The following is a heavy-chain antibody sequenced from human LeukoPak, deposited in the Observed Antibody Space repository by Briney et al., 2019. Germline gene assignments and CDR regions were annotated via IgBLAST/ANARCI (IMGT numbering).Heavy chain of an antibody. CDR3: ARGLSTGSHLGY. CDR2: ISGSGGTT. J-gene: IGHJ4*02. D-gene: IGHD3-16*01. Sequence: GGSLRLSCAASGFTFSGSTMSWVRQAPGKGLEWVSGISGSGGTTRHADSVKGRFTISRDNSKNTLYLQMNSLRAEDTAVYYCARGLSTGSHLGYWGQGTLVTVSS. V-gene: IGHV3-23*01. CDR1: GFTFSGST.